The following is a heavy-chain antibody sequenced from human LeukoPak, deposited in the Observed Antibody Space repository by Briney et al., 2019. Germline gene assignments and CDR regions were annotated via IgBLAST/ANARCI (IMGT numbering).Heavy chain of an antibody. CDR3: TRDSGTDNWFDP. CDR1: GLTFSDSA. D-gene: IGHD1-26*01. CDR2: MDKETNLYAT. J-gene: IGHJ5*02. V-gene: IGHV3-73*01. Sequence: GGSLKLSCVASGLTFSDSAIHWVRQSSGKGLEWIGHMDKETNLYATALAASVKDRFTVSRDDSKNTAYLHMNSLKTEDTALYYCTRDSGTDNWFDPWGQGTLVTVSS.